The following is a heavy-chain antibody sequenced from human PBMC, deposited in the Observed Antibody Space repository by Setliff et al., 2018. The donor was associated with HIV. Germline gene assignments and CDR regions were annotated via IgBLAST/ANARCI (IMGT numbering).Heavy chain of an antibody. CDR1: GSTFSSYS. CDR3: ASPGAGAPAFDY. J-gene: IGHJ4*02. CDR2: ISSSSSTT. V-gene: IGHV3-48*01. Sequence: PGGSLRLSCAASGSTFSSYSMNWVRQAPGKGLEWVSYISSSSSTTYYADSVKGRFTISRDNTKNSLYLQMNSLRAEDTAVYYCASPGAGAPAFDYWGQGTLVTVSS. D-gene: IGHD6-19*01.